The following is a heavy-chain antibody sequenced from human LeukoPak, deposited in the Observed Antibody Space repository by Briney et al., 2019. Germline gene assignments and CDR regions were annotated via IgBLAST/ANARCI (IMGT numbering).Heavy chain of an antibody. D-gene: IGHD2/OR15-2a*01. J-gene: IGHJ4*02. CDR3: ARSNPLDY. CDR2: LSRSGDSP. Sequence: GGSLRLSCAASGFTFSSYAMSWVRQAPGKGLEWVSTLSRSGDSPYYADSVKGRFTISRDNAKNTLYLQMNSLRAEDTAVYYCARSNPLDYWGQGTLVTVSS. V-gene: IGHV3-23*01. CDR1: GFTFSSYA.